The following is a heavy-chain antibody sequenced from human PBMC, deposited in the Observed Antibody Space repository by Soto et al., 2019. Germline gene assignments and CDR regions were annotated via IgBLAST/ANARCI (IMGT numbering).Heavy chain of an antibody. D-gene: IGHD6-19*01. CDR3: ARPSVPATRGPLDY. CDR1: GGSSGAYF. J-gene: IGHJ4*02. CDR2: IYYTGAT. Sequence: SETLSLTCTVSGGSSGAYFWNWVRQPPGKGLEWIGNIYYTGATSYNPSLESRVTISLDTSKNQFSLRLSSVTAADTAVYYCARPSVPATRGPLDYWGQGALGTAPQ. V-gene: IGHV4-59*01.